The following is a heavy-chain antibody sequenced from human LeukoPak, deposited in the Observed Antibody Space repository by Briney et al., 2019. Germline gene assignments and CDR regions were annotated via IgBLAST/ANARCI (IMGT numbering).Heavy chain of an antibody. J-gene: IGHJ4*02. D-gene: IGHD4/OR15-4a*01. V-gene: IGHV3-48*03. CDR1: GFTFSSYE. CDR2: ISSSGSTI. CDR3: ARVFGAGYSDY. Sequence: PGGSLRLPCAASGFTFSSYEMNWVRQAPGKGLEWVSYISSSGSTIYYADSVKGRFTISRDNAKNSLYLQMNSLRAEDTAVYYCARVFGAGYSDYWGQGTLVTVSS.